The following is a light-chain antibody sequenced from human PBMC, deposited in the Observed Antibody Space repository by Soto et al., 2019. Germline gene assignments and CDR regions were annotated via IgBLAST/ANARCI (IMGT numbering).Light chain of an antibody. CDR3: QQYDTYPWT. CDR2: DAS. J-gene: IGKJ1*01. Sequence: DIEMTQSPSTLSASVGDRVTIACRASQSISMWLAWYQQKPGKAPKLLIYDASTLESGVPSRFSGSGSGTEFTLTISSLQPDDFATYFCQQYDTYPWTFGQGTEVEIK. V-gene: IGKV1-5*01. CDR1: QSISMW.